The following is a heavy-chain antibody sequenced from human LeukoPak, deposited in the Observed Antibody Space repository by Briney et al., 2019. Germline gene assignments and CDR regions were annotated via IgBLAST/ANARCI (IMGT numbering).Heavy chain of an antibody. D-gene: IGHD2-8*01. CDR1: GGSIRSYY. Sequence: SETLSLTCTVSGGSIRSYYWSWIRQPPGEGLEWIAYINYRGSTRYNPSLKSRVTTSVDTSKNQFSLKLSSVTAADTAAYYCTRVRNGDPGEWYFDYWGQGALVTVSS. CDR3: TRVRNGDPGEWYFDY. J-gene: IGHJ4*02. V-gene: IGHV4-59*01. CDR2: INYRGST.